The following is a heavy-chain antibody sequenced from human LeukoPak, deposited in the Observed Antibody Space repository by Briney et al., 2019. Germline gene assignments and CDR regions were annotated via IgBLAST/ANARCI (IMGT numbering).Heavy chain of an antibody. D-gene: IGHD5-24*01. CDR1: GFTVTTNY. CDR3: ARGRRDGYNLGY. J-gene: IGHJ4*02. V-gene: IGHV3-53*01. Sequence: GGSLRLSCAASGFTVTTNYMSWVRQAPGKGLEWVAVIYSDGTTYYADSVKGRFTTSRDNSKNTLYLQLNSLRAEDTAVYYCARGRRDGYNLGYWGQGTLVTVSS. CDR2: IYSDGTT.